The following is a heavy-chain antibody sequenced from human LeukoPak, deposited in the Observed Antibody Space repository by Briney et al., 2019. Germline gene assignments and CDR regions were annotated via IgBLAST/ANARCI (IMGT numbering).Heavy chain of an antibody. CDR2: ISNSGAST. CDR1: GFTFSSYS. Sequence: PGESLRLSCVASGFTFSSYSTNWVRQAPGKGLEWVSSISNSGASTDYADSVKGRFTISRDNAKNSLYLQMNSLRAEDTAVYYCARLHSTWFDPWGQGTLVTVSS. D-gene: IGHD2/OR15-2a*01. CDR3: ARLHSTWFDP. J-gene: IGHJ5*02. V-gene: IGHV3-21*01.